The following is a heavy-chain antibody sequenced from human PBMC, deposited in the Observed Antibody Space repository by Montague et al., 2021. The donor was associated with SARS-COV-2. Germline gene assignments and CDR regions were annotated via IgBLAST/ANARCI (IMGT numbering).Heavy chain of an antibody. Sequence: SETLSLTCAVYGGSFSGYHWNWIRQPPGKGLEWIGEINHGGITNYNPSLKSRLTISAGTSKNQFSLKLTSVAAADTAVYYCARLRDGVVPSPILGVGPYYSYYFIDVWGKGATVTVSS. V-gene: IGHV4-34*01. J-gene: IGHJ6*03. CDR3: ARLRDGVVPSPILGVGPYYSYYFIDV. CDR1: GGSFSGYH. CDR2: INHGGIT. D-gene: IGHD3-10*01.